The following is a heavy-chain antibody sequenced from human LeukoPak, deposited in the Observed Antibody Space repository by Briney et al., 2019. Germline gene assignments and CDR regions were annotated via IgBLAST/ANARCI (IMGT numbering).Heavy chain of an antibody. CDR3: AREGAQWLAYFRY. CDR1: GFTFSDYY. D-gene: IGHD6-19*01. Sequence: KPGGSLRLSCAASGFTFSDYYMSWIRQAPGKGLEWVSYISSSGSTIYYADSVKGRFTISRDNAKNSLYLRMNSLRAEDTAVYYRAREGAQWLAYFRYWGQGTLVTVSS. V-gene: IGHV3-11*04. CDR2: ISSSGSTI. J-gene: IGHJ4*02.